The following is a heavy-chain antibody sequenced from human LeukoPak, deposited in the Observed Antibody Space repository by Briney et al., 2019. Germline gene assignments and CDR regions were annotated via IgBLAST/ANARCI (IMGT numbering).Heavy chain of an antibody. CDR1: GGSISSSNW. J-gene: IGHJ4*02. Sequence: SETLSLTCPVSGGSISSSNWWSWVRQPPGKGLEWIGEIYHSGSTNYNPSLKSRVTISVDKSKNQFSLKLSSVTAADTAVYYCASKLYGSGSPYDYWGQGTLVTVSS. CDR2: IYHSGST. CDR3: ASKLYGSGSPYDY. D-gene: IGHD3-10*01. V-gene: IGHV4-4*02.